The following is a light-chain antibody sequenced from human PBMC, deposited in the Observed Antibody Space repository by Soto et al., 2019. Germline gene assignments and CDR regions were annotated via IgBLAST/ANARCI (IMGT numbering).Light chain of an antibody. CDR1: SSDVGGYNY. Sequence: QSALTQPPSASGSPGQSVTISCTGTSSDVGGYNYVSWYQQHPGKAPKLMIYEVSKRPSGVPDCFSGSKSGNTASLTVSGLQAEDEADYYCSSYAGSNIGVFGGGTKVTVL. J-gene: IGLJ2*01. CDR3: SSYAGSNIGV. V-gene: IGLV2-8*01. CDR2: EVS.